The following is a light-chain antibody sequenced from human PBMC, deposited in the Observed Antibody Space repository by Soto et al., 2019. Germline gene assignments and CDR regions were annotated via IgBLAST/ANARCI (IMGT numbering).Light chain of an antibody. CDR2: GAS. V-gene: IGKV3D-7*01. J-gene: IGKJ2*01. CDR1: QSVSSSY. Sequence: EIVMTQTPATLSLSPGERATLSCRASQSVSSSYLSWYQQKPGQSPRLLIYGASTRATGIPARFSGSGSGTDFSLTISSLQPEDFAVYYCQQDYYFLYTFGQGTKLEIK. CDR3: QQDYYFLYT.